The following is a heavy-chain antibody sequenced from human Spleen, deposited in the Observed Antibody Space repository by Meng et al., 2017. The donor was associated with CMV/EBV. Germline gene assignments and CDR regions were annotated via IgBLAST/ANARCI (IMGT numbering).Heavy chain of an antibody. J-gene: IGHJ4*02. CDR1: GFTCSDYY. Sequence: CAASGFTCSDYYMSWIRQAPGKGLEWVSYISSSGSTIYYADSVKGRFTISRDNAKNSLYLQMNSLRAEDTAVYYCARGAGGSYRTFDYWGQGTLVTVSS. CDR3: ARGAGGSYRTFDY. D-gene: IGHD1-26*01. CDR2: ISSSGSTI. V-gene: IGHV3-11*04.